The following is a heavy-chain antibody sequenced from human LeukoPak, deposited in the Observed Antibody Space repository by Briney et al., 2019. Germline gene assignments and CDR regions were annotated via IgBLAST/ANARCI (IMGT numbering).Heavy chain of an antibody. V-gene: IGHV4-61*02. D-gene: IGHD6-6*01. CDR2: IYTSGST. Sequence: SETLSLTCTVSGGSISSGSYYWSWIRQPAGKGLEWIGRIYTSGSTNYNPSLKSRVTISVDTSKNQFSLKLSSVTAADTGVYYCVGRGSSSGTFDVWGPGTMVIVSS. J-gene: IGHJ3*01. CDR3: VGRGSSSGTFDV. CDR1: GGSISSGSYY.